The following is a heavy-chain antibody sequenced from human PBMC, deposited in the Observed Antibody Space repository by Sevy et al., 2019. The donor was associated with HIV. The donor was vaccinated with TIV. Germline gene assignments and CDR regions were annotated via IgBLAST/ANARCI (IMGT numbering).Heavy chain of an antibody. CDR3: ARGNCSGGSCFDY. J-gene: IGHJ4*02. CDR2: ISSSSSYI. Sequence: GGSLRLSCAASGFTFSSYSMNWVRQTPGKGLEWVSSISSSSSYIYYADSVKGRFTISRDNAKNSLYLQMNSLRAGDTAVYYCARGNCSGGSCFDYWGQGTLVTVSS. V-gene: IGHV3-21*01. D-gene: IGHD2-15*01. CDR1: GFTFSSYS.